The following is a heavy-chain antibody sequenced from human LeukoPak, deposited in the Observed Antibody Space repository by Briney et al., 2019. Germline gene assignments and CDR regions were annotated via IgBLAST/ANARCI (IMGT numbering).Heavy chain of an antibody. V-gene: IGHV4-34*01. Sequence: PSETLSLTCAVYGGSFSGYYWSWIRQPPGKGLEWIGEINHSGSTNYNPSLKSRVTTSVDTSKNQFSLKLSSVTAADTAVYYCARVGSRPRGFNYYYGMDVWGQGTTVTVSS. J-gene: IGHJ6*02. D-gene: IGHD3-10*01. CDR3: ARVGSRPRGFNYYYGMDV. CDR1: GGSFSGYY. CDR2: INHSGST.